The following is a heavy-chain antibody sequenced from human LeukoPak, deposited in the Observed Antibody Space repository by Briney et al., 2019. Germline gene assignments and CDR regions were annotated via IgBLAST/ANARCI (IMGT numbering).Heavy chain of an antibody. Sequence: GGSLRLSCAASGFTFSSYAMHWVRQAPGKGLEWVSSLSGGGGGSYYADSVKGRVTVSRDDSKNTLYLQMNSLRAEDTAIYYCAKEKTGKFDFDSWGQGTLVTVSS. J-gene: IGHJ4*02. V-gene: IGHV3-23*01. CDR3: AKEKTGKFDFDS. CDR2: LSGGGGGS. D-gene: IGHD3-10*01. CDR1: GFTFSSYA.